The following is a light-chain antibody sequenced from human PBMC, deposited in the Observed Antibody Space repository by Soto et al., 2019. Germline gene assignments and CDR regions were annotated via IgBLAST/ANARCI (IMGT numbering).Light chain of an antibody. Sequence: VRDRVTITCLASQTISSWLAWYQQKPGKAPKLLIYKASTLKSGVPSRFSGSGSGTEFTLTISSLQPDDFATYYCQHYNSYSEAFGQGTKVDIK. CDR1: QTISSW. V-gene: IGKV1-5*03. CDR3: QHYNSYSEA. J-gene: IGKJ1*01. CDR2: KAS.